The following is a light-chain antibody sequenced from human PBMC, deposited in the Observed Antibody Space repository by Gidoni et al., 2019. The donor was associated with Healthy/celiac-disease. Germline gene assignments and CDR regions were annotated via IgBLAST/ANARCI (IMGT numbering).Light chain of an antibody. CDR3: QQYYRTPWT. CDR2: WAS. J-gene: IGKJ1*01. Sequence: DIVMTQSPDSLAVSLGERATINCKSSQSVFYSSNNKNDLAWYQQKPGQPPKLLIYWASTRESGVPDRFSGRGSGTEFTLTISSLQAEDVAVYYCQQYYRTPWTFGQGTKVEIK. CDR1: QSVFYSSNNKND. V-gene: IGKV4-1*01.